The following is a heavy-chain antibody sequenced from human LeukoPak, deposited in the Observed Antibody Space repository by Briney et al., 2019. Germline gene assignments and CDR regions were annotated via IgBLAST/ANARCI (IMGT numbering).Heavy chain of an antibody. CDR1: GYTFTVYY. D-gene: IGHD3-22*01. Sequence: GASVKVSCKASGYTFTVYYMHWVRQAPGQGLEWMGWINPNSGGTNYAQKFQGRVTMTRDTSISTAYMELRRLRSGDTVVYYCAREEDCYDSSGYYGSWGQGTLVTVYS. V-gene: IGHV1-2*02. J-gene: IGHJ4*02. CDR2: INPNSGGT. CDR3: AREEDCYDSSGYYGS.